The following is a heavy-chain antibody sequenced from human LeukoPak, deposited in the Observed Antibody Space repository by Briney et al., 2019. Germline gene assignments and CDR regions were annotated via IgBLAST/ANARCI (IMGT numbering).Heavy chain of an antibody. CDR1: GGTFSSYA. J-gene: IGHJ4*02. CDR2: INPNSGGT. Sequence: ASVKVSCKASGGTFSSYAISWVRQAPGQGLEWMGWINPNSGGTNYAQKFQGRVTMTRDTSISTAYMELSRLRSDDTAVYYCARLSVSSWYPYLDYWGQGSLVTVSS. CDR3: ARLSVSSWYPYLDY. V-gene: IGHV1-2*02. D-gene: IGHD6-13*01.